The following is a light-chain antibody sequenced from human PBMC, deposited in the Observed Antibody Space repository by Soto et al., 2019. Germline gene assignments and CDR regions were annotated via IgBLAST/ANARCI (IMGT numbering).Light chain of an antibody. CDR3: QQYGSSAPIT. V-gene: IGKV3-20*01. Sequence: EITMPQYPDTLSVSPGETATLSCRTSQSVSKDLAWYQQKPGQAPRLLIYGASIRATGIPDRFSGSGSETDFTLTISRLEPEDFALYYCQQYGSSAPITFGQGTRLEI. CDR1: QSVSKD. CDR2: GAS. J-gene: IGKJ5*01.